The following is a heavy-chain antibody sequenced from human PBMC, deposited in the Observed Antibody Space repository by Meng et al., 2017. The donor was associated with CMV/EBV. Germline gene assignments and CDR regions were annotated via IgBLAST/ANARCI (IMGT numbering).Heavy chain of an antibody. CDR1: GFTFSRYN. V-gene: IGHV3-48*04. Sequence: GESLKISCATSGFTFSRYNMNWVRQAPGKGLEGIPYISSSSSTIYYADSVKGRFTISRDNARNSLYLQMDSLTAEDTAVYYCARDFVLGQWLAPLDRWGQGTLVTVSS. CDR2: ISSSSSTI. CDR3: ARDFVLGQWLAPLDR. D-gene: IGHD6-19*01. J-gene: IGHJ4*02.